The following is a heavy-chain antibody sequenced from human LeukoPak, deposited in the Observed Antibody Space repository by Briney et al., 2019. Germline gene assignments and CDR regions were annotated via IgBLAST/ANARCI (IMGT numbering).Heavy chain of an antibody. V-gene: IGHV3-66*01. CDR2: IYTGDAT. D-gene: IGHD6-25*01. J-gene: IGHJ4*02. CDR1: GFTVSSNY. CDR3: ARDRLFDY. Sequence: GGSLRLSCAASGFTVSSNYMSWVRQAPGKGLEWVSVIYTGDATNYADSVKGRFTISRDSSKNTLYLQMNSLGAEDTAVYYCARDRLFDYWGQGTLVTVSS.